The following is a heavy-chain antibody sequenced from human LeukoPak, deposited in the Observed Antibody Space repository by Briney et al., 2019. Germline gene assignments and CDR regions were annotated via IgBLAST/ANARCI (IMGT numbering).Heavy chain of an antibody. V-gene: IGHV3-30*02. D-gene: IGHD3-16*02. CDR2: IRYDGSNK. CDR3: AKSRDHVWASYRPREDYFDY. CDR1: GPGFSFTAYG. J-gene: IGHJ4*02. Sequence: PGGSLRLSCAASGPGFSFTAYGMHWVRQAPGKGLEWVALIRYDGSNKYYADSVKGRFTISRDNSKNTLYLQMNSLRAEDTAMYYCAKSRDHVWASYRPREDYFDYWGQGTLVTVSS.